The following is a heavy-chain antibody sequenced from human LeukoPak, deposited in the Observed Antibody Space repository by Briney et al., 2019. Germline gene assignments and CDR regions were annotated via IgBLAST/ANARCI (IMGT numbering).Heavy chain of an antibody. D-gene: IGHD3-22*01. V-gene: IGHV1-2*02. CDR1: GYTFTGYY. CDR3: ASSYYYDSSGLMYPIDY. CDR2: INPNSGGT. J-gene: IGHJ4*02. Sequence: ASVKVSCKASGYTFTGYYMHWVRQAPGRGLEWMGWINPNSGGTNYAQKFQGRVTMTRDTSISTAYMELSRLRSDDTAVYYCASSYYYDSSGLMYPIDYWGQGTLVTVSS.